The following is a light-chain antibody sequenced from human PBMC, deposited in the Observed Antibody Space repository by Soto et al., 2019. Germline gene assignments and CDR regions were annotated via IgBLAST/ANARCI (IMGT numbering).Light chain of an antibody. CDR3: QQYNDWPPYT. CDR2: GAS. CDR1: QSVSSN. Sequence: EIVMTQSPATLSVSPGERATLSCRASQSVSSNLAWYQQKPGQPPRLVIYGASTRATDIPARFSGSGSGTDFTLTISSLQSEDFAVYYCQQYNDWPPYTFGQGTKLEIK. V-gene: IGKV3-15*01. J-gene: IGKJ2*01.